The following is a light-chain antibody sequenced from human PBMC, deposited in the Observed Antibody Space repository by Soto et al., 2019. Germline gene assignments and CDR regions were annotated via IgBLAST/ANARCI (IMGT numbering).Light chain of an antibody. V-gene: IGKV1-5*03. Sequence: DIQMTQSPSTLSASVGDRVTITCRASQTIDKWLAWYQQKPGKAPKLLIYKASILQSGVPSRFSGSVSGTEFALTITSLQPDDVGSYLCQQSSRFSRMFGQGTKVEIK. CDR3: QQSSRFSRM. CDR2: KAS. J-gene: IGKJ1*01. CDR1: QTIDKW.